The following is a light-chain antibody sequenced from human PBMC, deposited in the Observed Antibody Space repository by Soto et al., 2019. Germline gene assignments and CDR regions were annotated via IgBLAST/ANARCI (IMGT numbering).Light chain of an antibody. J-gene: IGLJ3*02. CDR1: SGHSSYI. V-gene: IGLV4-60*02. CDR2: LERSGSY. Sequence: QLVLTQSSSASASLGSSVKLTCTLSSGHSSYIIAWHQQQPGKAPRYLMKLERSGSYNKGSGVPDRFSGSSSGADRYLTISNLQFEDEADYYCETWDSNPWVFGGGTKLTVL. CDR3: ETWDSNPWV.